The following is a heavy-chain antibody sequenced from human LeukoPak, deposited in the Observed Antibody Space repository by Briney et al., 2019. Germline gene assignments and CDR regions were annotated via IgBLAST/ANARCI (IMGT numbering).Heavy chain of an antibody. CDR1: GFTFSSYG. CDR3: AKPMKGGYCSSTSCFIFDY. V-gene: IGHV3-30*02. Sequence: GGSLRLSCAASGFTFSSYGMHWVRQAPGKGLEWVAFIRYDGSNKYYADSVKGRFTISRDNSKNTLYLQMNSLRAEDTAVYYCAKPMKGGYCSSTSCFIFDYWGQGTLVTVSS. J-gene: IGHJ4*02. CDR2: IRYDGSNK. D-gene: IGHD2-2*01.